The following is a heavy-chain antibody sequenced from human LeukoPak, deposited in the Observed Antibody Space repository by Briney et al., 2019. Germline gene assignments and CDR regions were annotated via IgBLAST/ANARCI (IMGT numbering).Heavy chain of an antibody. Sequence: ASVKVSCKVSGYTLTELSMHWVRLAPGKGLEWMGGFDPEDGATIYAQNFQGRVTMTEDTSTDTAYMELSSLRSEDTAVYYCATEGPLWAYDSSGYYYAFDYWGQGTLVTVSS. J-gene: IGHJ4*02. CDR2: FDPEDGAT. CDR3: ATEGPLWAYDSSGYYYAFDY. V-gene: IGHV1-24*01. D-gene: IGHD3-22*01. CDR1: GYTLTELS.